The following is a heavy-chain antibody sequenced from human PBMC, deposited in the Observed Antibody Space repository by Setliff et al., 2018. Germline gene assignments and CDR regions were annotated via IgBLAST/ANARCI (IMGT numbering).Heavy chain of an antibody. V-gene: IGHV4-4*07. CDR3: ARKGISALSGAFDM. CDR2: IYTSGST. CDR1: GGSISNYY. D-gene: IGHD1-26*01. Sequence: SETLSLTCTVSGGSISNYYWSWIRQPAGKGLEWIGRIYTSGSTNYNPSLKSRVTMSVDTTKNQLSLKLSSVTAADTAVYYCARKGISALSGAFDMWGQGTMVTVSS. J-gene: IGHJ3*02.